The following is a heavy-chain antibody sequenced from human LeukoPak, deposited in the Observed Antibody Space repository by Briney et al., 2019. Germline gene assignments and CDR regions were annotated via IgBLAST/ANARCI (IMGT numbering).Heavy chain of an antibody. J-gene: IGHJ4*02. D-gene: IGHD6-13*01. CDR1: GYTFTSYD. V-gene: IGHV1-8*01. CDR3: ARVVHSSSWYYFDY. Sequence: ASVKVSCKASGYTFTSYDINWVRQATGQGLEWMGWMNPNSGNTGYAQKFQGRVTMTMNTSISTAYMELSSLRSEDTAVYYCARVVHSSSWYYFDYWGQGTLVTVSS. CDR2: MNPNSGNT.